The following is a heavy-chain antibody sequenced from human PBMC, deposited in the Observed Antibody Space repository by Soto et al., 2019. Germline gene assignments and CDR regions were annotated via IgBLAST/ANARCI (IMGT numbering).Heavy chain of an antibody. CDR2: IYYSGST. CDR3: ARDKRWLQLRYYGMDV. D-gene: IGHD5-12*01. V-gene: IGHV4-59*12. J-gene: IGHJ6*02. CDR1: GGSISSYY. Sequence: SETLSLTCTVSGGSISSYYWSWIRQPPGKGLEWIGYIYYSGSTNYNPSLKSRVTISVDTSKNQFSLKLSSVTAADTAVYYCARDKRWLQLRYYGMDVWGQGTTVTVSS.